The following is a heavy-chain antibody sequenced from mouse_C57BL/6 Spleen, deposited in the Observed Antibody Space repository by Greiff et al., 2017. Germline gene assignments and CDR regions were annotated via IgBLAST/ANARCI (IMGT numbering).Heavy chain of an antibody. CDR1: GYTFTSYW. D-gene: IGHD1-1*01. CDR2: IDPNSGGT. V-gene: IGHV1-72*01. J-gene: IGHJ3*01. CDR3: ASPLYYGSSFWFAY. Sequence: ELVKPGASVPLSCKASGYTFTSYWMHWVKQRPGRGLEWIGRIDPNSGGTKYNEKFKSKATLTVDKPSSTAYMQLSSLTSEDSAVYYCASPLYYGSSFWFAYWGQGTLVTVSA.